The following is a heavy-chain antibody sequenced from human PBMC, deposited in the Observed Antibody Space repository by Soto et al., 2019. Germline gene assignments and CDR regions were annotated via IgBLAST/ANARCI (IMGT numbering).Heavy chain of an antibody. D-gene: IGHD2-21*02. V-gene: IGHV3-30*18. CDR2: ISYDGSNK. Sequence: QVQLVESGGGVVQPGRSLRLSCAASGFTFSSYGMHWVRQAPGKGLEWVAVISYDGSNKYYADSVKGRFTISRENSKNGLYLRMNGMTSEDTAVYYCAKGRVGVTATPDFYSWGQGILVTVSS. CDR3: AKGRVGVTATPDFYS. J-gene: IGHJ4*02. CDR1: GFTFSSYG.